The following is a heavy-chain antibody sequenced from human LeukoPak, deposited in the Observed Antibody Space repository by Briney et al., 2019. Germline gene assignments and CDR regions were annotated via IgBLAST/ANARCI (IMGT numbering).Heavy chain of an antibody. CDR3: AKASVAIPQYCNS. J-gene: IGHJ5*02. CDR1: GFTFSSYW. D-gene: IGHD2-2*02. Sequence: GGSLRLSCAASGFTFSSYWMSWVRQAPGKGLEWVSTISGTGSSTYYADSAKGRFTISRDNSKDTLFLQLNSLTAADTAMYFCAKASVAIPQYCNSWGQGTLVTVSS. V-gene: IGHV3-23*01. CDR2: ISGTGSST.